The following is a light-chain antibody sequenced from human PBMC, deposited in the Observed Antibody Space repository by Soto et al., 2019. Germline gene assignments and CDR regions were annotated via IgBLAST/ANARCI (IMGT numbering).Light chain of an antibody. Sequence: QSVLTQPPSAAGTPGQRVTISCSGSSSNIRSNTVSWYQQLPGAAPKLLIYNNNQRPSGVHDRISGSKSGTSASLAISGLQSEDEADYFCAAWDDSLHGYVFGTGTQLTVL. J-gene: IGLJ1*01. CDR1: SSNIRSNT. CDR3: AAWDDSLHGYV. V-gene: IGLV1-44*01. CDR2: NNN.